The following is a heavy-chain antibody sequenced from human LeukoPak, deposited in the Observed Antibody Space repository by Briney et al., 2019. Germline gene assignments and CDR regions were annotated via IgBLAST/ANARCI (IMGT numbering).Heavy chain of an antibody. CDR3: ARESYCGGDCQGFDY. V-gene: IGHV1-2*02. D-gene: IGHD2-21*02. CDR2: INPNSGGT. CDR1: GYTFTGYY. Sequence: ASVKVSCKASGYTFTGYYMHWVRQAPGQGLEWMGWINPNSGGTNYAQKSQGRVTMTRDTSISTAYMELSRLRSDDTAVYYCARESYCGGDCQGFDYWGQGTLVTVSS. J-gene: IGHJ4*02.